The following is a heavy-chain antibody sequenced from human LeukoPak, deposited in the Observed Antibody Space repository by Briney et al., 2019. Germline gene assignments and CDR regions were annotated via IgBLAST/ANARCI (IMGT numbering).Heavy chain of an antibody. CDR1: GYTFTTFG. V-gene: IGHV1-18*01. J-gene: IGHJ4*02. CDR3: TRVASATCDCPDYFDY. CDR2: ISAYTGNT. Sequence: ASVKVSCKASGYTFTTFGITWVRQAPGQGLEWMGWISAYTGNTNYAPKFQGRVTMTTDTSTSTAHMELRSLTSYDTAVHHCTRVASATCDCPDYFDYWGQGTLVTVSS. D-gene: IGHD2-21*01.